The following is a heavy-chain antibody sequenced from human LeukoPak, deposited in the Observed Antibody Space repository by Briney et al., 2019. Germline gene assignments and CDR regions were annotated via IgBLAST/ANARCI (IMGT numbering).Heavy chain of an antibody. Sequence: PSXTLSLTCAVYGGSFSGYYWSWIRQPPGKGLEWIGEINHSGSTNYNPSLKSRVTISVDTSKNQFSLKLSSVTAADTAVYYCARAYYDYVWGSYRSWGQGTLVTVSS. J-gene: IGHJ5*02. D-gene: IGHD3-16*02. V-gene: IGHV4-34*01. CDR3: ARAYYDYVWGSYRS. CDR1: GGSFSGYY. CDR2: INHSGST.